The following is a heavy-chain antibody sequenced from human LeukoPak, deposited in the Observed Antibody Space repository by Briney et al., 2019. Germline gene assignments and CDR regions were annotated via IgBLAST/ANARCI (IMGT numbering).Heavy chain of an antibody. V-gene: IGHV4-59*08. D-gene: IGHD5-12*01. CDR3: ARHSGRMGPFDY. J-gene: IGHJ4*02. CDR2: IYYSGST. Sequence: SSETLFLTCSVSGGSVSNYYWSWIRQPPGKGLEYIGYIYYSGSTDYNPSLKSRITISVDTATNRFSLNRSSVTAADTAVYYCARHSGRMGPFDYWGQGTLVTVSS. CDR1: GGSVSNYY.